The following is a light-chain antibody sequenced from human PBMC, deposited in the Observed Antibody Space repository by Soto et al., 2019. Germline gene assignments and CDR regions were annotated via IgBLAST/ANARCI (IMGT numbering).Light chain of an antibody. Sequence: QPVLTQPASVSGSPGQSITISCTGTSSDVGGYKYVSWYQQHPGKAPKLMIYEVSNRPSGVSNRFSGSKSGNTASLTISGLQAEDETDYYCSSYTSSTILPVVFGGGTKLTVL. CDR1: SSDVGGYKY. J-gene: IGLJ2*01. CDR3: SSYTSSTILPVV. V-gene: IGLV2-14*01. CDR2: EVS.